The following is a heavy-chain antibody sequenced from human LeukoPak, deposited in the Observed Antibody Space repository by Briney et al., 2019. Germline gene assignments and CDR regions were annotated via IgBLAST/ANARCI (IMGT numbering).Heavy chain of an antibody. CDR1: GFTFSSYS. D-gene: IGHD5-12*01. CDR3: AKSYNGYESKPDY. J-gene: IGHJ4*02. CDR2: IYGGGST. V-gene: IGHV3-23*03. Sequence: GSLRLSCAASGFTFSSYSMNWVRQAPGKGLEWVSIIYGGGSTFYADSVKGRFTISRDNSKITLYLQMNSLRAEDTAVYYCAKSYNGYESKPDYWGQGTLVTVSS.